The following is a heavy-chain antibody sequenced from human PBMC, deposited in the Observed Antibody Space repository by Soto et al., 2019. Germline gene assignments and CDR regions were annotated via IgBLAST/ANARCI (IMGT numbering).Heavy chain of an antibody. V-gene: IGHV4-34*01. CDR1: GGSFSGYY. CDR2: INHSGST. D-gene: IGHD3-10*01. Sequence: ASETLSLTCAVYGGSFSGYYWSWIRQPPGKGLEWIGEINHSGSTNYNPSLKSRVTISVDTSKNQFSLKLSSVTAADTAVYYCARYGSGSFYYYYGMDVWGQGXTVTVYS. J-gene: IGHJ6*02. CDR3: ARYGSGSFYYYYGMDV.